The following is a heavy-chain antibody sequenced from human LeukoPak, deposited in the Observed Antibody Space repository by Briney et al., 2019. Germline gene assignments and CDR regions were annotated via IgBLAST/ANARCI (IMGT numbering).Heavy chain of an antibody. CDR3: ARAGYSYGLDYYYMDV. J-gene: IGHJ6*03. CDR1: GFTFSSYW. V-gene: IGHV3-74*01. D-gene: IGHD5-18*01. CDR2: INSDGSST. Sequence: GGSLRLSCAASGFTFSSYWMHWVRHAPGKGLVWVSRINSDGSSTSYADSVKGRFTISRDNAKNTLYLQMNSLRAEDTAVYYCARAGYSYGLDYYYMDVWGKGTTVTISS.